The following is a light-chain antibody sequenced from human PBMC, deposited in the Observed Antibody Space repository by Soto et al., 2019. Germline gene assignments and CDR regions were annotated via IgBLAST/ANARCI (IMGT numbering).Light chain of an antibody. CDR1: QTISSW. Sequence: IQMTQYTSTLSGSVGDRVTITCRASQTISSWVAWYQQKPGKAPKLLIYDASSLESGVPSRFSGSGSGTEFTLTISSLQPDDFATYYCQQYNSYLLTFGGGTNVDIK. V-gene: IGKV1-5*01. CDR2: DAS. J-gene: IGKJ4*01. CDR3: QQYNSYLLT.